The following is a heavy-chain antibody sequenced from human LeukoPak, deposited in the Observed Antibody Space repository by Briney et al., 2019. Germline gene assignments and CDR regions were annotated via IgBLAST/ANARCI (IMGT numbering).Heavy chain of an antibody. CDR2: IYYGGTN. D-gene: IGHD4-23*01. J-gene: IGHJ4*02. CDR3: AYGSNSAADH. CDR1: GGSISSWTYY. V-gene: IGHV4-39*01. Sequence: SETLSLTCTVSGGSISSWTYYWGWIRRPPGKGLEWIGTIYYGGTNYYNPSLKSRVTISVDTSKNQFSLNLNSVTAADTAVYYCAYGSNSAADHWGQGTLVTVSS.